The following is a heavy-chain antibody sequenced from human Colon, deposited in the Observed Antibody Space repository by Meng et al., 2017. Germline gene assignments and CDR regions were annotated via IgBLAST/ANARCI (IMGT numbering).Heavy chain of an antibody. D-gene: IGHD6-19*01. CDR1: GFTFSSYW. V-gene: IGHV3-74*03. J-gene: IGHJ4*02. CDR2: INGDGSYT. CDR3: VRATQWTPGGD. Sequence: GESLKISCATSGFTFSSYWMHWVRQVPGKGLLWVSRINGDGSYTTYADSVKGRFTVSRDNAKSTLYLQMSSLGVEDTAVYYCVRATQWTPGGDWGQGTLVTVYS.